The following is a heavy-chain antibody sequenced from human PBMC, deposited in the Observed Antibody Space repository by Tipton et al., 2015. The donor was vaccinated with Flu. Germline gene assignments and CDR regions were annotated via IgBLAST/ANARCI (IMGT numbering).Heavy chain of an antibody. V-gene: IGHV3-21*01. CDR1: GFTFSSYS. CDR3: AREGGNDFWSGSYAFDI. D-gene: IGHD3-3*01. Sequence: SLRLSCAASGFTFSSYSMNWVRQAPGKGLEWVSSISSSSSYTNYADSVKGRFTISRDNAKNSLYLQMNSLRAEDTAVYYCAREGGNDFWSGSYAFDIWGQGTMVTVSS. J-gene: IGHJ3*02. CDR2: ISSSSSYT.